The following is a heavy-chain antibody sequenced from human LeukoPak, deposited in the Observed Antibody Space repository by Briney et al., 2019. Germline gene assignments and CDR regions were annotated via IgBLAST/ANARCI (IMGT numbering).Heavy chain of an antibody. J-gene: IGHJ4*02. Sequence: PGGSLRLSCAASGFTFSSYAMSWVRQAPGKGLEWVSAISGSGGSTYYADSVKGRFTISRDNSKNTLYLQMNSLRAEDTAVYYCAKGIASDGYNFNRFDYWGQGTLVTVSS. CDR3: AKGIASDGYNFNRFDY. CDR2: ISGSGGST. V-gene: IGHV3-23*01. D-gene: IGHD5-24*01. CDR1: GFTFSSYA.